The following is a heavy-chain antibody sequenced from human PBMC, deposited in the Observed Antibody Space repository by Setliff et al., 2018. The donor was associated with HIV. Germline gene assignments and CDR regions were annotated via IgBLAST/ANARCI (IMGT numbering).Heavy chain of an antibody. CDR3: ATAERLDTSASYWFGY. Sequence: ASVKVSCKASGYTFTSNGITWVRQAPGQGLEWMGWISAYNGNTNYAQKFQGRATMSTDTSTSTAYMELRSLRSDDTAMYYCATAERLDTSASYWFGYWGQGTVVTVSS. CDR2: ISAYNGNT. V-gene: IGHV1-18*01. CDR1: GYTFTSNG. D-gene: IGHD6-19*01. J-gene: IGHJ4*02.